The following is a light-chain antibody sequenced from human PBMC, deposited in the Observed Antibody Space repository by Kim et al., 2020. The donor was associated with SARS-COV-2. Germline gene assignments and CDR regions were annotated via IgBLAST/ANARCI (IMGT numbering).Light chain of an antibody. V-gene: IGLV1-47*01. CDR3: AAWDGSLSGRV. CDR2: KNN. Sequence: ELTQPPSASGTPGQRVTISCSGSSSNIGSNYVYWYQQLPGTAPKLLIYKNNQRPSGVPDRFSGSKSGTSASLAISGLRSEDEADYYCAAWDGSLSGRVFGGGTKLTVL. CDR1: SSNIGSNY. J-gene: IGLJ3*02.